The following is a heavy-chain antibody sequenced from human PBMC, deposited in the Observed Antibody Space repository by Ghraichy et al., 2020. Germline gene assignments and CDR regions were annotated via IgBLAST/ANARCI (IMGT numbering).Heavy chain of an antibody. Sequence: ASVKVSCKASGYTFTGDDMHWVRQAPGQGLEWMGWINPNSGGTNDAKKFQGWVTMTRDTSISTAYMELSRLRSDDTAVYYCARDQGIVVVTASYGMDVWGQGTTVTVSS. J-gene: IGHJ6*02. CDR3: ARDQGIVVVTASYGMDV. CDR2: INPNSGGT. D-gene: IGHD2-21*02. V-gene: IGHV1-2*04. CDR1: GYTFTGDD.